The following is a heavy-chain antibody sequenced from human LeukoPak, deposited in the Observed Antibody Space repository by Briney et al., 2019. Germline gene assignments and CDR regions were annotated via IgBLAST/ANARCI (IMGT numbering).Heavy chain of an antibody. CDR2: ISSDGGST. J-gene: IGHJ6*02. D-gene: IGHD6-13*01. CDR3: AKDLADPSSSWYAGDYYYGMDV. CDR1: GFTFSNYA. V-gene: IGHV3-64*01. Sequence: GGSLRLSCAASGFTFSNYAMHWVRQAPGKGLEYVSAISSDGGSTYYANSVKGRFTISRDNSKNTLYLQMNSLRAEDTAVYYCAKDLADPSSSWYAGDYYYGMDVWGQGTTVTVSS.